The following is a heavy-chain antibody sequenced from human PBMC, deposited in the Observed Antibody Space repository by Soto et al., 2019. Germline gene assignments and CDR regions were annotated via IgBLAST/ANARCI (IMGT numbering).Heavy chain of an antibody. D-gene: IGHD6-6*01. CDR1: GFTFSSYW. J-gene: IGHJ6*02. CDR3: ARDSWQLEFYYYGMDV. V-gene: IGHV3-7*03. CDR2: IKQDGSEK. Sequence: EVQLVESGGGLVQPGGSLRLSCAASGFTFSSYWMCWVRQAPGKGLEWVANIKQDGSEKYYVDSVKGRFTISRDNAKNSLYLQMNSLRAEDTAVYYCARDSWQLEFYYYGMDVWGQGTTVTVSS.